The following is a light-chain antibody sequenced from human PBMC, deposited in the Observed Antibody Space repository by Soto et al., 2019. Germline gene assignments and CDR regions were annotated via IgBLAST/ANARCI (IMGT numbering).Light chain of an antibody. CDR3: AAWDDSLSGHVV. CDR1: SFNIGSNY. CDR2: RHN. V-gene: IGLV1-47*01. Sequence: QPVLTQPPSASGTPGQRVTISCSGSSFNIGSNYVYWYQQLPGTAPKLLIYRHNQRPPGVPDRFSGSKSGTSASLAISGLRSEDEADYYGAAWDDSLSGHVVFGGGTKLTVL. J-gene: IGLJ2*01.